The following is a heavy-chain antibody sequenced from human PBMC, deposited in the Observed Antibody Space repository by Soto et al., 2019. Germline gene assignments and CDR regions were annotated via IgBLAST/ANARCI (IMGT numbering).Heavy chain of an antibody. CDR3: ARGGDHIVVAAMDV. V-gene: IGHV1-69*13. J-gene: IGHJ6*02. Sequence: ASVKVSCKASGGTFSSYAISWVRQAPGQGLEWMGGIIPIFGTANYAQKFQGRVTITADESTSTAYMELSSLRSEDTAVYYCARGGDHIVVAAMDVWGQGTTVTVSS. CDR1: GGTFSSYA. CDR2: IIPIFGTA. D-gene: IGHD2-21*01.